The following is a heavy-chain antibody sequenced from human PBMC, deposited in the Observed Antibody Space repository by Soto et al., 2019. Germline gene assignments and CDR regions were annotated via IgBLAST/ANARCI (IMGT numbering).Heavy chain of an antibody. Sequence: SETLSLTCTVSGGSISSYYWSWIRQPPGKGLEWIGYIYYSGSTNYNPSLKSRVTISVDTSKSQFSLKLSSVTAADTAVYYCARATMVRGVHPVGRRYFDHWGQGTLVTVSS. CDR3: ARATMVRGVHPVGRRYFDH. CDR1: GGSISSYY. D-gene: IGHD3-10*01. J-gene: IGHJ4*02. V-gene: IGHV4-59*01. CDR2: IYYSGST.